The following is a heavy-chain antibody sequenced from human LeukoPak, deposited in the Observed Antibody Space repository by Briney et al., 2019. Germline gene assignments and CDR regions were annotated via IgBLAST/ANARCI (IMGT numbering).Heavy chain of an antibody. Sequence: GGSLRLSCAASGFTFSSYAMSWVRQAPGKGLEWVSASSGSGGSTYYADSVKGRFTISRDNSKNTLYLQMNSLRAEDTAVYYCAREWSWGAAAAGTDAFDIWGQGTMVTVSS. J-gene: IGHJ3*02. CDR2: SSGSGGST. V-gene: IGHV3-23*01. CDR3: AREWSWGAAAAGTDAFDI. CDR1: GFTFSSYA. D-gene: IGHD6-13*01.